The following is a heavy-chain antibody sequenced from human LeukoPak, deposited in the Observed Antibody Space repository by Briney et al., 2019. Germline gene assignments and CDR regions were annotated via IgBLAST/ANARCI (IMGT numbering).Heavy chain of an antibody. CDR1: GFTFSSYA. J-gene: IGHJ4*02. CDR2: ISGSGGST. CDR3: AKEAVYVIVVVPAALDY. V-gene: IGHV3-23*01. Sequence: GGSLRLSCAASGFTFSSYAMSWVRQAPGKGLERVSAISGSGGSTYYADSVKGRFTSSRDNSKNTLYLRMNSLRAEDTAVYYCAKEAVYVIVVVPAALDYWGQGTLVTVSS. D-gene: IGHD2-2*01.